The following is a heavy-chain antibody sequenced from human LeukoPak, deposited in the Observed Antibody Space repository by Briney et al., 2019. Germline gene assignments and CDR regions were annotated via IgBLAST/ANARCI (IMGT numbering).Heavy chain of an antibody. D-gene: IGHD2-2*02. CDR2: IYTSGST. CDR1: GGSISSYY. J-gene: IGHJ3*02. Sequence: PSETLSPTCTVSGGSISSYYWSWIRQPAGKGLEWIGRIYTSGSTNYNPSLKSRVTMSVDTSKNQFSLKLSSVTAADTAVYYCARGIPAAIPLDAFDIWGQGTMVTVSS. CDR3: ARGIPAAIPLDAFDI. V-gene: IGHV4-4*07.